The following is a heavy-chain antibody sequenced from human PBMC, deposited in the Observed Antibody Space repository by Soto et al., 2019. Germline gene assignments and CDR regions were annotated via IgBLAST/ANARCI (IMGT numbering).Heavy chain of an antibody. CDR3: ARVSYYYDSSGYYYFDY. Sequence: SETLSLTCTVSGGSISSYYWSWIRQPPGKGLEWIGYIYCSGSTNYNPSLKSRVTISVDTSKNQFSLKLSSVTAADTAVYYCARVSYYYDSSGYYYFDYWGQGTLVTVS. D-gene: IGHD3-22*01. CDR1: GGSISSYY. J-gene: IGHJ4*02. V-gene: IGHV4-59*01. CDR2: IYCSGST.